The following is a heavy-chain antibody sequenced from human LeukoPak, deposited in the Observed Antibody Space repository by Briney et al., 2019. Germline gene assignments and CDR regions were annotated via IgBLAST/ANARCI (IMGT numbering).Heavy chain of an antibody. CDR1: GGSISSSSYY. J-gene: IGHJ6*02. D-gene: IGHD5-24*01. CDR3: ARGVGGGYNRRAGSGYYYYYGMDV. CDR2: VNHSGST. Sequence: RSETLSLTCTVSGGSISSSSYYWSWIRQPPGKGLEWIGEVNHSGSTNYNPSLKSRVTISVDTSKNQFSLKLSSVTAADTAVYYCARGVGGGYNRRAGSGYYYYYGMDVWGQGTTVTVSS. V-gene: IGHV4-39*07.